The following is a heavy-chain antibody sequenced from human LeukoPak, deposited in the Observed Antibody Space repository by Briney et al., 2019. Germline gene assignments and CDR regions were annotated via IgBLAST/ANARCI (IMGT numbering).Heavy chain of an antibody. V-gene: IGHV4-39*07. D-gene: IGHD3-10*01. Sequence: PSETLSLTCTVSGGSISSSSYYWGWIRQPPGKGLEWIGSIYYSGSTNYNPSLKSRVTISVDTSKNQFSLKLSSVTAADTAVYYCARASPSLRGFDYWGQGTLVTVSS. J-gene: IGHJ4*02. CDR1: GGSISSSSYY. CDR2: IYYSGST. CDR3: ARASPSLRGFDY.